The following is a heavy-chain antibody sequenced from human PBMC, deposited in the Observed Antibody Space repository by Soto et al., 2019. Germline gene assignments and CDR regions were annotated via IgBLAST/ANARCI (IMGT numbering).Heavy chain of an antibody. Sequence: SVKVSCKASGYTFTGYYMHWVRQAPGQGLEWMGWINPNSGGTNYAQKFQGRVTMTRDTSISTAYMELSRLRSDDTAVYYCAREFVGSSWYGNWFDPWGQGTLVTVSS. V-gene: IGHV1-2*02. D-gene: IGHD6-13*01. CDR2: INPNSGGT. J-gene: IGHJ5*02. CDR1: GYTFTGYY. CDR3: AREFVGSSWYGNWFDP.